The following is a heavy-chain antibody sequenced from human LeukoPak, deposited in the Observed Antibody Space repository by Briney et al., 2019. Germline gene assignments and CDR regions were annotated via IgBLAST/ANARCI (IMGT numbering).Heavy chain of an antibody. CDR2: ISDDETYK. CDR3: ARGGSYLSAFDI. J-gene: IGHJ3*02. CDR1: GFTFNSYS. D-gene: IGHD1-26*01. V-gene: IGHV3-30-3*01. Sequence: GGSLRLSCAASGFTFNSYSMHWLRQAPGKGLEWVTAISDDETYKFYADSVKGRFTISRDNSKNTLYLKMNSLRAEDTAVYYCARGGSYLSAFDIWGQGTMVTVSS.